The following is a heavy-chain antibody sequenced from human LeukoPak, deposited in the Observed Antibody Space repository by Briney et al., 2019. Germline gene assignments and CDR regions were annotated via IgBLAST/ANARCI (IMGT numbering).Heavy chain of an antibody. CDR2: INGAGSEK. CDR3: ASPYDSSGYYDR. V-gene: IGHV3-7*03. J-gene: IGHJ4*02. D-gene: IGHD3-22*01. Sequence: PGGSLRLSCVVSGVTFRAYWMTWVRQAPGKGLERVANINGAGSEKYYVDSVKGRFTISRDNAKNSLFLQMNSLRDEDTAIYYCASPYDSSGYYDRWGQGTLVTVSS. CDR1: GVTFRAYW.